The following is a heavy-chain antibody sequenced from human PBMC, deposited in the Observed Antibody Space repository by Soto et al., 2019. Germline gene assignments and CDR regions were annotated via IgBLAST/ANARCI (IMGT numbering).Heavy chain of an antibody. J-gene: IGHJ6*02. CDR1: GFTFSSYW. V-gene: IGHV3-7*03. Sequence: GGSLRLSCAASGFTFSSYWMSWVRQAPGKGLEWVANIKQDGSEKYYVDSVKGRFTISRDNAKNTLYLQMNSLRAEDTAVYYCTRDSSGSYVRKGGAYYYYYGMDDWGQGTLVTVSS. D-gene: IGHD3-22*01. CDR2: IKQDGSEK. CDR3: TRDSSGSYVRKGGAYYYYYGMDD.